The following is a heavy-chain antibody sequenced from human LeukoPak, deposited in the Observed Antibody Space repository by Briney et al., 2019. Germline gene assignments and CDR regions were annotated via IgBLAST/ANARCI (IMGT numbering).Heavy chain of an antibody. J-gene: IGHJ4*02. CDR1: GFTLSSYW. CDR2: ISSDGSST. CDR3: TRDRSYANDY. V-gene: IGHV3-74*01. Sequence: GGSLRLSCAASGFTLSSYWMHWVRQAPGKGLVWVSRISSDGSSTIYADSVKGRFTISRDNAKNTLYLQMNSLRAEDTAVYYCTRDRSYANDYWGQGTLVTVSS. D-gene: IGHD1-26*01.